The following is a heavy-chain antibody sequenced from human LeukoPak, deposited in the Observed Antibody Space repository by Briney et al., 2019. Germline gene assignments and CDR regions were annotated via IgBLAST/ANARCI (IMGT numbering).Heavy chain of an antibody. CDR3: AKRGDGYNTYYFDY. Sequence: GGSLRPSCAASGFTFSSYAMSWVRQAPGKGLEWVSAISGSGGSTNYADSVKGRFTISRDNSKNTLYLQMNSLRAEDTAVYYCAKRGDGYNTYYFDYWGQGTLVTVSS. CDR2: ISGSGGST. J-gene: IGHJ4*02. D-gene: IGHD5-24*01. CDR1: GFTFSSYA. V-gene: IGHV3-23*01.